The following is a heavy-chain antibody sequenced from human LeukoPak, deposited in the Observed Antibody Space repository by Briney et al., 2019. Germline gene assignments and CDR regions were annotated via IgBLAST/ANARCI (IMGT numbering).Heavy chain of an antibody. J-gene: IGHJ4*02. CDR3: AKDYGGNSILDY. Sequence: GSLRLSCAAFGFTFSSYGMLWVRQAPGKGLEWVAVISYDGSNKYYADSVKGRFTISRDNSKNTLYLQMNSLRAEDTAVYYCAKDYGGNSILDYGAQGTLVTVSP. V-gene: IGHV3-30*18. CDR2: ISYDGSNK. CDR1: GFTFSSYG. D-gene: IGHD4-23*01.